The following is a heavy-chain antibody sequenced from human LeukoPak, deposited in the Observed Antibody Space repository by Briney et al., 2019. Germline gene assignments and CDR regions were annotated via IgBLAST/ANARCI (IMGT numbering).Heavy chain of an antibody. CDR2: ISGSGGST. CDR1: GFTFSSHA. Sequence: GSLRLSCAASGFTFSSHAMSWVRQAPGKGLEWVSAISGSGGSTYYADSVKGRFTISRDNSKNTLYLQMNSLRVEDTAVYYCAKEPYYDFWSGYSYGAFDIWGQGTMVTVSS. J-gene: IGHJ3*02. CDR3: AKEPYYDFWSGYSYGAFDI. V-gene: IGHV3-23*01. D-gene: IGHD3-3*01.